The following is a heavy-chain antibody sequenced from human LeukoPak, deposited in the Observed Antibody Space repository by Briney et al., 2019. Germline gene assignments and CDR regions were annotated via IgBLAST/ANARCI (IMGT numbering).Heavy chain of an antibody. CDR3: AKLGEAAGFYYFDY. D-gene: IGHD6-13*01. Sequence: PGGSLRLSCAASGFTFSSYAMSWVRQAPGKGLEGVSAISGSGGSTYYADSVKGRFTISRDNSKNTLYLQMNSLRAEDTAVYYCAKLGEAAGFYYFDYWGQGTLVTVSS. CDR1: GFTFSSYA. J-gene: IGHJ4*02. CDR2: ISGSGGST. V-gene: IGHV3-23*01.